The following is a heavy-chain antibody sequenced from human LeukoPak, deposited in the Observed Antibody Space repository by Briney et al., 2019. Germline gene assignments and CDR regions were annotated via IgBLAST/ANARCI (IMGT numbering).Heavy chain of an antibody. J-gene: IGHJ4*02. V-gene: IGHV3-30*04. CDR3: ARTSQTFDY. Sequence: GGSLRLSCAASGFTFSNYAMNWVRQAPGKGLEWVAVISYDGRNKYYADSVKGRFTISRDNSENTLYLQMNSLRPEDTAVYYCARTSQTFDYWGQGTLVTVSS. CDR2: ISYDGRNK. CDR1: GFTFSNYA.